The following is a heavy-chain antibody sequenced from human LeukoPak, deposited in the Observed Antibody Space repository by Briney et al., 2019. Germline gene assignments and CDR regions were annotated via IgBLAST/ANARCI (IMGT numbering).Heavy chain of an antibody. V-gene: IGHV3-30*19. J-gene: IGHJ6*02. D-gene: IGHD1-1*01. CDR3: ARDVTTTTGMDV. CDR2: IWYDGSNK. Sequence: PGGSLRLSCAASGFTFSSYGMHWVRQAPGKGLEWVAVIWYDGSNKYYADSVKGRFTISRDNSKNTLYLQMNSLRAEDTAVYYCARDVTTTTGMDVWGQGTTVTVSS. CDR1: GFTFSSYG.